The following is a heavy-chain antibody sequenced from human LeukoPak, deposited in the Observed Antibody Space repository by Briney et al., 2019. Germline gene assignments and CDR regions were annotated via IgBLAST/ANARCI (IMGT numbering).Heavy chain of an antibody. V-gene: IGHV4-59*08. CDR2: ILYSGTT. Sequence: SETLSLTCAVSGGSISGYYSSWIRQPPGKGLEWIGYILYSGTTYYNPSLKSRVTISLDTSKNQFSLKFSSMTAADTAVYYCAKRVGIAGMFDYWGQGALVTVSS. D-gene: IGHD6-13*01. J-gene: IGHJ4*02. CDR1: GGSISGYY. CDR3: AKRVGIAGMFDY.